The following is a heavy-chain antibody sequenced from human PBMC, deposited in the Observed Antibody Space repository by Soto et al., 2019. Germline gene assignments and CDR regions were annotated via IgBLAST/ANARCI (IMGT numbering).Heavy chain of an antibody. J-gene: IGHJ4*02. CDR1: GFTFTNYR. Sequence: EVQLVESGGGLVQPGGSLRLSCAASGFTFTNYRIHWVRQAPGKGLVWVAGINSDGTRINYADSVKGRFTISRDNAKNTVFLQMNSLRDEDSAVYFCARAGDWNYVQDFWGQGTLVTVSS. CDR2: INSDGTRI. D-gene: IGHD1-7*01. V-gene: IGHV3-74*01. CDR3: ARAGDWNYVQDF.